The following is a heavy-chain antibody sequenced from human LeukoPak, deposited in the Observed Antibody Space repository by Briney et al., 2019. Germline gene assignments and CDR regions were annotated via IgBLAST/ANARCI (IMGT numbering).Heavy chain of an antibody. CDR2: MNPNSGNT. D-gene: IGHD3-10*01. V-gene: IGHV1-8*01. CDR1: GYTFTSYD. J-gene: IGHJ2*01. CDR3: ARVGSGSYYNVRDLDL. Sequence: ASVKVSCKASGYTFTSYDINWVRQATGQGLEWRGWMNPNSGNTGYAQKFQGRVTMTRNTSISTAYMELSSLRSEDTAVYYCARVGSGSYYNVRDLDLWGRGTLVTVSS.